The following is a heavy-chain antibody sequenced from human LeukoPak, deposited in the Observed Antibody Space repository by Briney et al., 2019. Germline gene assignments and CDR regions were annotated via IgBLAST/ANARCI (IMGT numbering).Heavy chain of an antibody. CDR1: GYTFTSYG. Sequence: ASVKVSCKASGYTFTSYGISWVRQAPGQGLEWMGWISAYNGNTNYAQKFQGRVTITRNTSISTAYMELSSLRSEDTAVYYCARGLAMSYYYDSSGYSQIDAFDIWGQGTMVTVSS. J-gene: IGHJ3*02. CDR2: ISAYNGNT. CDR3: ARGLAMSYYYDSSGYSQIDAFDI. V-gene: IGHV1-18*01. D-gene: IGHD3-22*01.